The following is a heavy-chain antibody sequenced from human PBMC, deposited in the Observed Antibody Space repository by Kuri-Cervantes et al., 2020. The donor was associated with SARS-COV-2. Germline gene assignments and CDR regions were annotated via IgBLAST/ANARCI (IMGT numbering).Heavy chain of an antibody. J-gene: IGHJ3*02. CDR1: GDPMSSGNYY. CDR2: IYTTGST. Sequence: SETLSLTCTVSGDPMSSGNYYWSWIRQPAGKGLEWIGHIYTTGSTNYSPSLKSRVSISIDKSKNQFSLKLSSVTAADTAVYYCASSAVDRSGDTFDIWGQGTMVTVSS. CDR3: ASSAVDRSGDTFDI. D-gene: IGHD2-2*01. V-gene: IGHV4-61*09.